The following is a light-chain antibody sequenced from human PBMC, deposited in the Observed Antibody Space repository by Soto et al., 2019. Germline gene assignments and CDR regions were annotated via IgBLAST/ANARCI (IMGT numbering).Light chain of an antibody. Sequence: DIVLTQTPLSSPVALGQPASISCRSSQSLVHSDGNTYLSWLHQRPGQPPRVLIYKVSKRFSGVPVRFSGTGAGTLFTLKINRVEAEDVGVYYCMQSTQFLMTFGQGTRLE. V-gene: IGKV2-24*01. CDR3: MQSTQFLMT. CDR2: KVS. J-gene: IGKJ5*01. CDR1: QSLVHSDGNTY.